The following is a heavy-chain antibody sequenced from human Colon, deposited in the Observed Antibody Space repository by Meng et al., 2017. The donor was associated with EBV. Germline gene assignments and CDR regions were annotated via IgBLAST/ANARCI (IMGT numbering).Heavy chain of an antibody. D-gene: IGHD3-10*01. V-gene: IGHV4-61*01. J-gene: IGHJ5*02. CDR3: ARVSGRSFDP. CDR1: GDSVATGRYY. CDR2: IYYIGGT. Sequence: QVHLQESGPGLLKPSETLSLTCTVSGDSVATGRYYWSWIRQPPGKGLEWIAYIYYIGGTNYNPSLKSRLTISLDTSKNQFSLSLRSVTAADTAVYYCARVSGRSFDPWGQGTLVTVSS.